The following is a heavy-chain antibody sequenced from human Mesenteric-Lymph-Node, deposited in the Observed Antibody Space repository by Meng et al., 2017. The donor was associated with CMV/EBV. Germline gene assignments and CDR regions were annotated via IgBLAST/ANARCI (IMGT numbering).Heavy chain of an antibody. CDR1: GFTFDDHA. Sequence: GESLKISCAGSGFTFDDHAMSWVRQAPGKGLEWVGRIKSKIDGGTTDYAAPVKGRFTISRDDSKNMLFLQMNALKTEDTAVYFCLTDGVGGWGQGTLVTVSS. V-gene: IGHV3-15*01. D-gene: IGHD2-8*01. CDR2: IKSKIDGGTT. CDR3: LTDGVGG. J-gene: IGHJ4*02.